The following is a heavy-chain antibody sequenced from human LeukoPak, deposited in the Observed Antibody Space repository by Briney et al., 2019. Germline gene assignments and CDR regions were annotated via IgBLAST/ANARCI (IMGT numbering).Heavy chain of an antibody. J-gene: IGHJ4*02. CDR3: ASAAGPFDD. D-gene: IGHD6-19*01. CDR2: IWYDGSIK. V-gene: IGHV3-33*01. CDR1: GFIFSSYG. Sequence: GGSLRLSCAASGFIFSSYGMHWVRQAPGKGLEWVAVIWYDGSIKYYADSVKGRFTISRDNSKNTLYLQMNSLRAEDTALYYCASAAGPFDDWGQGTLVTVTS.